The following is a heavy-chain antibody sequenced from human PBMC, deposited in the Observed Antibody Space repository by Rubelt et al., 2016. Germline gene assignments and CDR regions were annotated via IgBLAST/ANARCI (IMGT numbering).Heavy chain of an antibody. Sequence: QVHLQESGPGLVKPSETLSLTCTVSGGSTTNYYWSWIRQPPGKGLEWIGYFFYTGSTSYNPSLRNRATISVDTSKNQVFLNRTAWTAADTAVFYCARSSYSDTNGDYWTAFDIWGHGTMVTVSS. D-gene: IGHD2-8*01. V-gene: IGHV4-59*01. CDR3: ARSSYSDTNGDYWTAFDI. J-gene: IGHJ3*02. CDR2: FFYTGST. CDR1: GGSTTNYY.